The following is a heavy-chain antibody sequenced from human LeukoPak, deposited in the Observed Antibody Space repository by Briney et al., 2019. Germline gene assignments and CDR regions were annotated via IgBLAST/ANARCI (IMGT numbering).Heavy chain of an antibody. J-gene: IGHJ4*02. Sequence: GGSLRLSCAASGFTFSSYGMHWVRQAPGKGLEWLSYISGSGSDTNYADSVKGRFTTSRDNAKNSLYLQMNSLRAEDTAVYYCARVGSIAAAGTPDYWGQGTLVTVSS. CDR3: ARVGSIAAAGTPDY. D-gene: IGHD6-13*01. CDR1: GFTFSSYG. V-gene: IGHV3-21*05. CDR2: ISGSGSDT.